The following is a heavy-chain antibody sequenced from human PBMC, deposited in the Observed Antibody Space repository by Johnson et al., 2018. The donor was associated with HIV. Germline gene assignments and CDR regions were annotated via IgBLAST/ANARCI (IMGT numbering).Heavy chain of an antibody. CDR1: GFPFSRYA. J-gene: IGHJ3*02. CDR3: AKGDDYDRRNPVGEWGRSGDGVDI. CDR2: ISSSGDRT. Sequence: EVQLVESGAGVVQPGRSLRLSCAASGFPFSRYAMTWVRQAPGKGLEWVSSISSSGDRTSYADSVKGRLTISRDTSTNTMLVQMNNLTTEDTAFDYCAKGDDYDRRNPVGEWGRSGDGVDIWGQGTMVYVSS. D-gene: IGHD3-16*01. V-gene: IGHV3-23*04.